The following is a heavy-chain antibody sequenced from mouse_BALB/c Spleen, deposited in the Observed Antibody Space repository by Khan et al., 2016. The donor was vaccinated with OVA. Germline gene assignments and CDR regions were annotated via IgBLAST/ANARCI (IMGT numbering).Heavy chain of an antibody. CDR3: TRHGYVAWFTY. D-gene: IGHD2-2*01. V-gene: IGHV1S135*01. Sequence: VHVKQSGPELMKPGASVKISCKASGYSFTSYYIHWVIQSHGKSLEWIGYIDPFSGDTTYNQKFKGRATLTVDKSSSTAYLNLSNLTSEDSAVYYCTRHGYVAWFTYWGQGTLVTVSA. J-gene: IGHJ3*01. CDR1: GYSFTSYY. CDR2: IDPFSGDT.